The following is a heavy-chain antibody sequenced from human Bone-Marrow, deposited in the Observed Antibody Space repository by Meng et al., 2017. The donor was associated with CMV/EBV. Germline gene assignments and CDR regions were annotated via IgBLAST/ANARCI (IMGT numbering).Heavy chain of an antibody. CDR1: GFTFSSYS. V-gene: IGHV3-21*01. CDR2: ISSSSSYI. D-gene: IGHD2-2*01. CDR3: AKVGFQLLSFDY. J-gene: IGHJ4*02. Sequence: GGSLRLSCAASGFTFSSYSMNWVRQAPGKGLEWVSSISSSSSYIYYADSVKGRFTISRDNAKNSLYLQMNSLRAEDTAVYSCAKVGFQLLSFDYWGQGTLVTVSS.